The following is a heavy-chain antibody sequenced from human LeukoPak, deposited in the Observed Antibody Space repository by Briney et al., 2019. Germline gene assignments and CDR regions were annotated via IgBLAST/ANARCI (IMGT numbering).Heavy chain of an antibody. CDR2: INPNSGDT. V-gene: IGHV1-2*02. CDR3: ARSSLAVAGSVFDY. D-gene: IGHD6-19*01. J-gene: IGHJ4*02. Sequence: GASVKVSCKASVYTFTGYYIHWVRQAPGQGLEWMGWINPNSGDTNYAQKFQGRVTMTRDTSISTAYMELSRLRSDDTAVYYCARSSLAVAGSVFDYWGQRALVTVSS. CDR1: VYTFTGYY.